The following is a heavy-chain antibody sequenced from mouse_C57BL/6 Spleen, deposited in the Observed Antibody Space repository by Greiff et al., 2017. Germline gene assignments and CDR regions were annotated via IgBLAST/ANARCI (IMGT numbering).Heavy chain of an antibody. Sequence: EVKLVESGGGLVKPGGSLKLSCAASGFTFSSDAMSWVRQTPEKRLEWVATISDGGSYTYYPDNVRGRFTISRDNAKNNLYLQMSPLKSEDTAMYYCARDSNHRDYAMDYWGQGTSVTVSS. CDR3: ARDSNHRDYAMDY. D-gene: IGHD2-5*01. V-gene: IGHV5-4*01. CDR2: ISDGGSYT. J-gene: IGHJ4*01. CDR1: GFTFSSDA.